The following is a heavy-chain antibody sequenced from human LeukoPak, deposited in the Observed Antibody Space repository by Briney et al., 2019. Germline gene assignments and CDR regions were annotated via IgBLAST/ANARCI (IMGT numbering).Heavy chain of an antibody. CDR3: ARESDYYDSSGYYYEQTFDY. Sequence: PSETLSLTCTVSGGSISSGDYYWSWIRQPAGKGLEWIGRIYTSGSTNYNPSLKSRVTMSVDTSKNQFSLKLSSVTAADTAVYYCARESDYYDSSGYYYEQTFDYWGQGTLVTVSS. V-gene: IGHV4-61*02. CDR2: IYTSGST. CDR1: GGSISSGDYY. D-gene: IGHD3-22*01. J-gene: IGHJ4*02.